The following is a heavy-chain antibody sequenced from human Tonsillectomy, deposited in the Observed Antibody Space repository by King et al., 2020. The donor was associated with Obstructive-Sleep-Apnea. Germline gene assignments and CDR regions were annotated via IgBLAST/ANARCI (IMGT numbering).Heavy chain of an antibody. CDR3: TGGPNFYYFDF. CDR2: IDKRGNA. CDR1: GDSITRYY. V-gene: IGHV4-59*01. Sequence: VQLQVSGPGLVKPSETLSLTCTVSGDSITRYYWNWIRQSPLKGLEWIGYIDKRGNANYNSFLKSRVTMSLDTSKSQFSLKMTSVTAADTAKYYCTGGPNFYYFDFWAQGPLVTVSS. J-gene: IGHJ4*02. D-gene: IGHD2/OR15-2a*01.